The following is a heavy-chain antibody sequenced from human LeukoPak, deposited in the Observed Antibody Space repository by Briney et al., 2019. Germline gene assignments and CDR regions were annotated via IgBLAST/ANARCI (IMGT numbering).Heavy chain of an antibody. D-gene: IGHD3-10*01. J-gene: IGHJ3*02. CDR1: GFTFSSYA. Sequence: GGSLRLSCAASGFTFSSYAMHWVRQAPGKGLEWVAVISYDGSNKYYADSVKGRFTISRDNSKNTLYLQMNSLRAEDTAVYYCARESSGVLLWFGELLYTAFDIWGQGTMVTVSS. CDR3: ARESSGVLLWFGELLYTAFDI. V-gene: IGHV3-30-3*01. CDR2: ISYDGSNK.